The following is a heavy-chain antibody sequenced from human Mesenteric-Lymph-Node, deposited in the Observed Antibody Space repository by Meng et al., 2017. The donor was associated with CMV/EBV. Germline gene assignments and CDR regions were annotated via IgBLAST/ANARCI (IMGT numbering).Heavy chain of an antibody. Sequence: ASVKVSCKASGYTFTSYGISWVRQAPGQGLEWMGWISAYNGNTNYAQKLQGRVTMTTDTSTSTAYMELSSLRSEDTAVYYCARDYTIFGVVITLFDYWGQGTLVTVSS. CDR1: GYTFTSYG. CDR2: ISAYNGNT. CDR3: ARDYTIFGVVITLFDY. J-gene: IGHJ4*02. D-gene: IGHD3-3*01. V-gene: IGHV1-18*01.